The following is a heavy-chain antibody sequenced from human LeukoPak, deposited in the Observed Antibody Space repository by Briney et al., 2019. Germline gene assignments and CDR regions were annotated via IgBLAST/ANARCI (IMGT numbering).Heavy chain of an antibody. J-gene: IGHJ6*04. CDR3: AKLYGSGSWDYYYGMDV. CDR2: ISGSGGST. CDR1: GFTFSSYA. V-gene: IGHV3-23*01. D-gene: IGHD3-10*01. Sequence: GGSLRLSCAASGFTFSSYAMSWVRQAPGKGLEWVSAISGSGGSTYYADSVKGRFTISRGNSKNTLYLQMNSLRAEDTAVYYCAKLYGSGSWDYYYGMDVWGKGTAVTVSS.